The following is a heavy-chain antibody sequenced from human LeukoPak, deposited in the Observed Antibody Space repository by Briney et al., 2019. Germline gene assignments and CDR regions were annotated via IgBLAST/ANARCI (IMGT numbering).Heavy chain of an antibody. J-gene: IGHJ4*02. D-gene: IGHD1-26*01. Sequence: PGGSLRLSCAASVLFVTQNCMSWVRQAPGRGLEWVSVIYAGGTTYYADSVKDRFTISTDKSKNTLYLQMDNLRAEDTAVYYCARGGGTYYGDYWGQGALVIVSS. CDR1: VLFVTQNC. V-gene: IGHV3-53*01. CDR3: ARGGGTYYGDY. CDR2: IYAGGTT.